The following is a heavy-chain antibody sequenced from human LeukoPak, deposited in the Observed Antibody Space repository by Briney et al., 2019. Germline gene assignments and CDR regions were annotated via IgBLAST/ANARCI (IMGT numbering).Heavy chain of an antibody. V-gene: IGHV3-20*04. D-gene: IGHD1-20*01. CDR1: GFTVSSNN. CDR2: INWNGGST. Sequence: GGSLRLSCAASGFTVSSNNMSWVRQAPGKGLEWVSGINWNGGSTGYADSVKGRFTISRDNAKNSLYLQMNSLRAEDTALYYCARDRGLTGTNDAFDIWGQGTMVTVSS. CDR3: ARDRGLTGTNDAFDI. J-gene: IGHJ3*02.